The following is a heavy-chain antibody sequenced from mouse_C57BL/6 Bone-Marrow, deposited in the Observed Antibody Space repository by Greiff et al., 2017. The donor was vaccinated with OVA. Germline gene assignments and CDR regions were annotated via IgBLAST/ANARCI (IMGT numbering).Heavy chain of an antibody. CDR2: IYPGSGST. J-gene: IGHJ2*01. Sequence: QVQLQQPGAELVKPGASVKMSCKASGYTFTSYWITWVKQRPGQGLEWIGDIYPGSGSTNYNEKFKSKTTLTLDTSSSTAYMQLSSLTSEDSAVYYCAKKVDYWGQGTTLTVSS. CDR3: AKKVDY. V-gene: IGHV1-55*01. CDR1: GYTFTSYW.